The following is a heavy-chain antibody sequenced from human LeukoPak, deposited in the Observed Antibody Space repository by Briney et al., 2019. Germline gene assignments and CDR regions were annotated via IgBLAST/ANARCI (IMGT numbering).Heavy chain of an antibody. J-gene: IGHJ4*02. Sequence: PSETLSLTCAVYGGSFSGYYWSWIRQPPGKGLEWTGEINHSGSTNYNPSLKSRVTISVDTSKNQFSLKLSSVTAADTAVYYCARRRITMVRGVIMRGDFDYWGQGTLVTVSS. D-gene: IGHD3-10*01. CDR1: GGSFSGYY. V-gene: IGHV4-34*01. CDR3: ARRRITMVRGVIMRGDFDY. CDR2: INHSGST.